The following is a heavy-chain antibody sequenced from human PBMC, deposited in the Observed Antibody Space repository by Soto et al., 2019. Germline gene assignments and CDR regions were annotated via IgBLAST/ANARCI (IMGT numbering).Heavy chain of an antibody. CDR3: AADLRITMVRGVIAWFYYYYGMDV. J-gene: IGHJ6*02. D-gene: IGHD3-10*01. V-gene: IGHV1-58*02. Sequence: SVKVSCKASGFTFTSSAMQWVRQARGQRLEWIGWIVVGSGNTNYAQKFQERVTITRDMSTSTAYMELSSLRSEDTAVYYCAADLRITMVRGVIAWFYYYYGMDVWGQGTTVTVSS. CDR1: GFTFTSSA. CDR2: IVVGSGNT.